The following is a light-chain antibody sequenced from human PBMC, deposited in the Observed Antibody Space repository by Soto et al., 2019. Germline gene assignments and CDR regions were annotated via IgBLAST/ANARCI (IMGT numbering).Light chain of an antibody. CDR3: QQYNSS. CDR2: KAS. Sequence: DIQMTQSPSSLSASVGDRVTITCRASQSITTYLNWYRQKPGKAPKLLIYKASTLESGVPSRFSGSGSGTEFTLTISSLQPDDFATYYCQQYNSSFGQGTK. V-gene: IGKV1-5*03. J-gene: IGKJ2*01. CDR1: QSITTY.